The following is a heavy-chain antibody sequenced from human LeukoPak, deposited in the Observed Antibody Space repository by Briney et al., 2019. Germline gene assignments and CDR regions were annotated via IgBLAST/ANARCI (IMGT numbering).Heavy chain of an antibody. CDR3: ARAYGDYVDDALDI. CDR1: GFTFSSYA. J-gene: IGHJ3*02. CDR2: ISSNGGST. D-gene: IGHD4-17*01. Sequence: GGSLRLSCAASGFTFSSYAMHWVRQAPGKGLEYVSAISSNGGSTYYANSVKGRFTISRDNSKNTLHLQMGSLRAEDMAVYYCARAYGDYVDDALDIWGQGTMVTVSS. V-gene: IGHV3-64*01.